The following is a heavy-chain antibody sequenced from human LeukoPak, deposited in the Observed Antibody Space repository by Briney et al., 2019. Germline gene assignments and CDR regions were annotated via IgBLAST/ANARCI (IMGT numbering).Heavy chain of an antibody. J-gene: IGHJ4*02. CDR3: ARTAVNGGSYYNFDY. D-gene: IGHD1-26*01. CDR1: GFTFSSYS. CDR2: ISSSSSTI. V-gene: IGHV3-48*02. Sequence: GGSLRLSCAASGFTFSSYSMNWVRQAPGKGLEWVSYISSSSSTIFYTDSVKGRFTVSRDNAKNSLYLQMNSLRDEDTAVYYCARTAVNGGSYYNFDYWGREPWSPSPQ.